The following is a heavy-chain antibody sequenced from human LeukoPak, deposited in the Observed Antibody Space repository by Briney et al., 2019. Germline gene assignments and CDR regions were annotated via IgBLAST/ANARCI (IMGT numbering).Heavy chain of an antibody. D-gene: IGHD2/OR15-2a*01. CDR2: ISGSDGST. J-gene: IGHJ4*02. CDR1: GFTFSSYG. V-gene: IGHV3-23*01. CDR3: ARAGNTRFDY. Sequence: GGSLRLSCAASGFTFSSYGMSWVRQAPGKGLEWVSGISGSDGSTYYADSVKGRFTISRDNSKNTLYLQMNSLRAEDTAVYYCARAGNTRFDYWGQGTLVTVSS.